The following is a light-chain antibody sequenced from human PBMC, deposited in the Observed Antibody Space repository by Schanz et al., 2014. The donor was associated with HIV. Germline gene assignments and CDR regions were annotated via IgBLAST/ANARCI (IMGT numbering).Light chain of an antibody. CDR1: NSDIGGHDY. J-gene: IGLJ1*01. CDR3: CSYTTTSTYV. Sequence: SALTQPATVSGSPGQSITVSCTGTNSDIGGHDYVSWYQQHPDKAPKLLIYDVTHRPSVTPRRFSGSKSGNSAFLTISGLQAEDEADYYCCSYTTTSTYVFGAGTKVTVL. V-gene: IGLV2-14*03. CDR2: DVT.